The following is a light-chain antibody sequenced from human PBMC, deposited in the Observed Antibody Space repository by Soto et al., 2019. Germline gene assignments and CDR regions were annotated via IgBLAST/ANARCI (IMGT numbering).Light chain of an antibody. J-gene: IGKJ1*01. CDR2: GAS. CDR3: QQYGSSSGT. V-gene: IGKV3-20*01. Sequence: VVLTQCPASLTVDPQETATLSCLASQSVNNNLAWYQQKPGQVPRLLIYGASTRDTGIPDRFSGSGSGTDFTLTISRLEPEDFAVYYCQQYGSSSGTFGQGTKVDIK. CDR1: QSVNNN.